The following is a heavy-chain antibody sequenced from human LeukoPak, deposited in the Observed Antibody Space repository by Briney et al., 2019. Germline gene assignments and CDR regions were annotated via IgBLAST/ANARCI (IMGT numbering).Heavy chain of an antibody. Sequence: ASVKVSCKASGGTFSSYAISWVRQAPGQGLEWMGGIIPIFGTANYAQKFQGRVTITTDESTSTAYMELSSLRSEDTAVYYCAREGTMVRGVTLTYYYYGMDVWGQGTTVTVSS. CDR1: GGTFSSYA. CDR2: IIPIFGTA. J-gene: IGHJ6*02. D-gene: IGHD3-10*01. CDR3: AREGTMVRGVTLTYYYYGMDV. V-gene: IGHV1-69*05.